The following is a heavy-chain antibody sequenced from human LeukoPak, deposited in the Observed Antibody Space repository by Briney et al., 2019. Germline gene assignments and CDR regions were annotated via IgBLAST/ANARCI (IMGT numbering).Heavy chain of an antibody. CDR1: GGSISSYY. CDR3: ARGDSSGYYYLYEAAFDI. CDR2: IYTSGST. J-gene: IGHJ3*02. V-gene: IGHV4-4*07. Sequence: SETLSLTCTVSGGSISSYYWSWIRQPAGKGLEWIGRIYTSGSTNYNPSLKSRVTISVDTSKNQFSLKLSSVTAADTAVYYCARGDSSGYYYLYEAAFDIWGQGTMVTVSS. D-gene: IGHD3-22*01.